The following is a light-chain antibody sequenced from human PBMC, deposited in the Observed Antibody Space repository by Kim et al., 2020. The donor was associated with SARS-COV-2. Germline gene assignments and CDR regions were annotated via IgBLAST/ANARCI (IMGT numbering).Light chain of an antibody. CDR3: QQYSDFPPT. Sequence: AFVGDRVTITCRASQGITKYLGWFQQKPGQAPRSLIYDTSTLESGVPSKFRGSGSGTDVTLTISNLQPEDLATYYCQQYSDFPPTFGGGTKVDIK. V-gene: IGKV1-16*02. CDR2: DTS. J-gene: IGKJ4*01. CDR1: QGITKY.